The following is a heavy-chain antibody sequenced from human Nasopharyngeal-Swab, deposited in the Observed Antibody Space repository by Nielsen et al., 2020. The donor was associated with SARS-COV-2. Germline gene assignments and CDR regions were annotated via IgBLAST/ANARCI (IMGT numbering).Heavy chain of an antibody. V-gene: IGHV1-46*01. Sequence: WVRQAPGQGLEWMGIINPSGGSTSYAQKFQGRVTMTRDTSTSTVYMELSNLRSEDTAVYYCARDGSRDIVVVVAATTSCYFDYWGQGTLVTVSS. J-gene: IGHJ4*02. CDR3: ARDGSRDIVVVVAATTSCYFDY. CDR2: INPSGGST. D-gene: IGHD2-15*01.